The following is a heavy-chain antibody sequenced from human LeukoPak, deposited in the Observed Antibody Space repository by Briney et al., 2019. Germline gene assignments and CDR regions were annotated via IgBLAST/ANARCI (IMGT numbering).Heavy chain of an antibody. V-gene: IGHV1-8*01. D-gene: IGHD3-10*01. CDR2: MNPNSGNT. Sequence: GASVKVSCKASGYTFTSYDINWVRQATGQGLEWMGWMNPNSGNTGYAQKFQGRVTMTRNTSISTAYMELSSLRSEDTAVYYCASLVPYYGSGSYYKTFDDWGQGTLVTVSS. CDR3: ASLVPYYGSGSYYKTFDD. J-gene: IGHJ4*02. CDR1: GYTFTSYD.